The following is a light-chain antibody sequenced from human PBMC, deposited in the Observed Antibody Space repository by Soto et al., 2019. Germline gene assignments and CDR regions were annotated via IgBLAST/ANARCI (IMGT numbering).Light chain of an antibody. Sequence: QTVLTQPPSLSSAPGQKVTISCSGTSSNIGNNYVSWYQQLPGTAPKLLIYDNNKRPSGIPDRFSGSKSGTSATLGITGLQTGDEADYYCGTWGSSLSVYVFGTGTKVT. J-gene: IGLJ1*01. V-gene: IGLV1-51*01. CDR1: SSNIGNNY. CDR3: GTWGSSLSVYV. CDR2: DNN.